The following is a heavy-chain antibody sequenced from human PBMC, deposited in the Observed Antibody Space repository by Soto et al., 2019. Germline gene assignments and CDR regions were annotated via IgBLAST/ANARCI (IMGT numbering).Heavy chain of an antibody. D-gene: IGHD4-17*01. CDR3: AHRQRTVYFDY. J-gene: IGHJ4*02. CDR2: TYWDDDK. CDR1: GFSLSTSGVG. Sequence: QITLKESGPTLVKPTQTLTLTCTFSGFSLSTSGVGVGWIRQPPGKALEWLALTYWDDDKRYSPSLKSRLTITKDPSKNPVALTMTNMDPVDTATYYCAHRQRTVYFDYWGQGTLVTVSS. V-gene: IGHV2-5*02.